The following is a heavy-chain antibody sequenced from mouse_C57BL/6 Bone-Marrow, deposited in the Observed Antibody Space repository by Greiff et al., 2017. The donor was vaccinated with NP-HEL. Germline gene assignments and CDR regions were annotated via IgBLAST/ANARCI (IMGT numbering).Heavy chain of an antibody. Sequence: QVQLQQSGAELARPGASVKLSCKASGYTFTSYGISWVKQRTGQGLEWIGEIYPRRGNTYYNEKFKGKATLTADKSSSTAYMELRSLTSEDSAVYFCASEGTGAWFAYWGQGTLVTVSA. CDR2: IYPRRGNT. CDR1: GYTFTSYG. CDR3: ASEGTGAWFAY. D-gene: IGHD3-1*01. V-gene: IGHV1-81*01. J-gene: IGHJ3*01.